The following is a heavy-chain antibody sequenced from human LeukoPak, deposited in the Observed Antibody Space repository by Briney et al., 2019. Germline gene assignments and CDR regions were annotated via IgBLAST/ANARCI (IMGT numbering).Heavy chain of an antibody. CDR1: GFTFSDYN. D-gene: IGHD3-3*01. CDR2: LSSSGSAF. Sequence: GGSLRLSCAASGFTFSDYNMNWVRQAPGKGLEWIAYLSSSGSAFSYADSVKGRFTIARDNAKNSVYLEMSSLRADDTAVYYCARSARLMKGVVEVTALDDWGQGTLVTVSS. J-gene: IGHJ4*02. CDR3: ARSARLMKGVVEVTALDD. V-gene: IGHV3-48*04.